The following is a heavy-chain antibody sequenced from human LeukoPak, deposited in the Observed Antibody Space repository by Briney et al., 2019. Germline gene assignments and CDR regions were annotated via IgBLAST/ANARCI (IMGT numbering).Heavy chain of an antibody. J-gene: IGHJ4*02. CDR3: ASSGIAVAGTPFDY. CDR1: GFTFSSYG. Sequence: PGGSLRLSCAASGFTFSSYGMHWVRQAPGKGLEWVAVIWYDGSNKYYADSVKGRFTISRDNSKNTLYLQTNSLRAEDTAVYYCASSGIAVAGTPFDYWGQGTLVTVSS. V-gene: IGHV3-33*01. D-gene: IGHD6-19*01. CDR2: IWYDGSNK.